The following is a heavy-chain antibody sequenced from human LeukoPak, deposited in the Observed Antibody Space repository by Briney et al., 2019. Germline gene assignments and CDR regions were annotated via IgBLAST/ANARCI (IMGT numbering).Heavy chain of an antibody. CDR3: AGRGSGSYFDY. J-gene: IGHJ4*02. Sequence: SGGSLRLSCAASELTLSNYCMTWVRQGPGKGLEWVSAISGSGGSTYYADSVKGRFTISRDNAKNTLYLQMNRLRAEDTAVYYCAGRGSGSYFDYWGQGTLVTVSS. V-gene: IGHV3-23*01. D-gene: IGHD3-10*01. CDR2: ISGSGGST. CDR1: ELTLSNYC.